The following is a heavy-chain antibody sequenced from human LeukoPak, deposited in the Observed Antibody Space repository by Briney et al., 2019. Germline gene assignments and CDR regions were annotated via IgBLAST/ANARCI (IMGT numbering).Heavy chain of an antibody. V-gene: IGHV3-23*01. CDR2: ISGSGVGT. D-gene: IGHD2-15*01. Sequence: GGSLRLSCAASGFTFSSYAMSWVRQAPGKGLEWVSAISGSGVGTYYAGSVKGWFTISRDNSKNTLYLQMNSLRAEDTAVYYCAKVNTATYIIRDAFDIWGQGTMVTVSS. CDR3: AKVNTATYIIRDAFDI. J-gene: IGHJ3*02. CDR1: GFTFSSYA.